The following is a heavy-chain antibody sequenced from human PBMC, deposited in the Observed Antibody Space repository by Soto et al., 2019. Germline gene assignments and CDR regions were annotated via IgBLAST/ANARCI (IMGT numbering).Heavy chain of an antibody. CDR3: ARDNVEQQLARAFDI. CDR1: SGSISSSNW. D-gene: IGHD6-13*01. V-gene: IGHV4-4*02. J-gene: IGHJ3*02. Sequence: QVQLQESGPGLVKPSGTLSLTCAVSSGSISSSNWWSWVRRPPGKGLEWIGEIYHSGSTNYNPSLKSRVTISVDKSKNQFSLKLSSVTAADTAVYYCARDNVEQQLARAFDIWGQGTMVTVSS. CDR2: IYHSGST.